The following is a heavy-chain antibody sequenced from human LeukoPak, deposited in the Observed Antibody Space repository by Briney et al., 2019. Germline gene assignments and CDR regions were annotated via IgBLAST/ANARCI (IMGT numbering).Heavy chain of an antibody. CDR2: TSGSGDRK. V-gene: IGHV3-23*01. CDR1: GLTFSHYG. Sequence: GGSLRLSCAASGLTFSHYGMTWVRQAPGKGVEWVSSTSGSGDRKYYADSVKGRFTISRDNSKNTLYLQMNSLRAEDTAVYYCARVVVSSSSDYFDYWGQGTLVTVSS. J-gene: IGHJ4*02. CDR3: ARVVVSSSSDYFDY. D-gene: IGHD6-6*01.